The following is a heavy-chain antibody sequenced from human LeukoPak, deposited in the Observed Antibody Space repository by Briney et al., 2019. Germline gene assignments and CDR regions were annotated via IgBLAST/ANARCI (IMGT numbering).Heavy chain of an antibody. V-gene: IGHV4-34*01. Sequence: SETLSLTCAVYGGSFSGYYWSWIRQPPGKGLEWIGEINHSGSTNYNPSLKSRVTISVDTSKNQFSLKLSSVTAADTAVYYCARKDIVVVPAATPEYFQHWGQGTLVTVSS. CDR3: ARKDIVVVPAATPEYFQH. CDR1: GGSFSGYY. J-gene: IGHJ1*01. D-gene: IGHD2-2*02. CDR2: INHSGST.